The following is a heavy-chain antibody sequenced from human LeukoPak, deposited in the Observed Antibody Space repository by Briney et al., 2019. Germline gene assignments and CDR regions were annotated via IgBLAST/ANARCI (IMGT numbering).Heavy chain of an antibody. CDR1: GGSISSGDYY. V-gene: IGHV4-61*02. Sequence: PSETLSLTCTVSGGSISSGDYYWSWIRQPAGKGLEWIGRIYTSGSTNYNPSLKSRVTMSVDTSKNQFSLKLSSVTAADTAVYYCAREGSSKNYDFWSGYPDYYYYYYMDVWGKGTTVTVSS. CDR2: IYTSGST. D-gene: IGHD3-3*01. CDR3: AREGSSKNYDFWSGYPDYYYYYYMDV. J-gene: IGHJ6*03.